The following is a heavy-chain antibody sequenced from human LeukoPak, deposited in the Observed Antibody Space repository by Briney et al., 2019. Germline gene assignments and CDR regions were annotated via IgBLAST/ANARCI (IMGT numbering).Heavy chain of an antibody. CDR1: GFTFSSYS. V-gene: IGHV3-21*01. CDR2: ISSSSSYI. J-gene: IGHJ4*02. CDR3: ARDPTMVRGAFDY. D-gene: IGHD3-10*01. Sequence: GGSLRLSCAASGFTFSSYSMNWVRQAPGKGLEWVSSISSSSSYIDYADSVKGRFTISRDNAKNSLYLQMNSLRAEDTAVYYCARDPTMVRGAFDYWGQGTLVTVSS.